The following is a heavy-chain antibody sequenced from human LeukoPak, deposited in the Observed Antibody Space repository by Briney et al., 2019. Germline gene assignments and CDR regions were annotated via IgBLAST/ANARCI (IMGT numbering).Heavy chain of an antibody. V-gene: IGHV3-30*03. CDR3: TGNYYGSGSYADFDY. CDR1: GLTVSSNC. J-gene: IGHJ4*02. D-gene: IGHD3-10*01. Sequence: GGSLRLSCAASGLTVSSNCMSWVRQAPGKGLEWVAVISYDGSNKYYADSVKGRFTISRDNSKNTAYLQMDSLKTEDTAVYYCTGNYYGSGSYADFDYWGQGTLVTVSS. CDR2: ISYDGSNK.